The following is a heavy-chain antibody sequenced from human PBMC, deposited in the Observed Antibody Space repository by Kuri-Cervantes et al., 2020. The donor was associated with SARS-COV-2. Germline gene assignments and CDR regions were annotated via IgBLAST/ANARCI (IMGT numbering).Heavy chain of an antibody. CDR1: GFTFSSYW. CDR2: IQQDGSEK. V-gene: IGHV3-7*05. CDR3: AKDVPD. Sequence: ETLSLTWSASGFTFSSYWMSWVRQAPGKGLGWVANIQQDGSEKYYVDSGKGRFTISRDNAKNPPYLQMNSLRAEETAVYYCAKDVPDWGQGTLVTVSS. J-gene: IGHJ4*02.